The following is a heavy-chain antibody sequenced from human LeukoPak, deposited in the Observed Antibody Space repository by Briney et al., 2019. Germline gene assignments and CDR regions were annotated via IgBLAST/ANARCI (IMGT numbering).Heavy chain of an antibody. J-gene: IGHJ4*02. D-gene: IGHD3-10*01. CDR3: ARAVRGGIDY. CDR2: INQDGSEK. CDR1: GFTFSSYW. Sequence: GGSLRLSCAASGFTFSSYWMSWVRQAPGKGPEWVANINQDGSEKYYVDSVKGRFTVSKDNAKNSVYLQMNSLRAEDTAVYYCARAVRGGIDYWGQGTLVTVSS. V-gene: IGHV3-7*01.